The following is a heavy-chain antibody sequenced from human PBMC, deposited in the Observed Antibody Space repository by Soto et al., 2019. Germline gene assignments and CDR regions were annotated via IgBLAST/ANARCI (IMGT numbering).Heavy chain of an antibody. Sequence: QVQLQESGPGLVKPSQTLSLTCTVSGGSISSGGYYWSWIRQHPGKGLEWIGYIYYSGSTYYNPSLKSRVTISVNPSKNQVSLKLSSVTDADTAVYYCASMGGSYQGTYYFDYWGQGTLVTVSS. J-gene: IGHJ4*02. D-gene: IGHD1-26*01. CDR3: ASMGGSYQGTYYFDY. CDR2: IYYSGST. CDR1: GGSISSGGYY. V-gene: IGHV4-31*03.